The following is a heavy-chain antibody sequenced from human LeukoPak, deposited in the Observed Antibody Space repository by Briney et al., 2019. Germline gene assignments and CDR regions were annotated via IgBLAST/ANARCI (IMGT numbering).Heavy chain of an antibody. D-gene: IGHD2-15*01. CDR3: ASTFPYCGGGSCAL. J-gene: IGHJ4*02. V-gene: IGHV3-66*01. Sequence: GGSLTLSCEVSGFSASGNYMSWVRHIPGEGLGWVAVVYSGGSTNHADSVKGRFSVSRDNAKNSLYLQMNSLRAEDTAIYYCASTFPYCGGGSCALGGQGTLVTVSS. CDR2: VYSGGST. CDR1: GFSASGNY.